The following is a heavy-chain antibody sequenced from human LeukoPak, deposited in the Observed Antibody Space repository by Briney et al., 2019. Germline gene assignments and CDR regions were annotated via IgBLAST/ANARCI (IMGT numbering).Heavy chain of an antibody. J-gene: IGHJ4*02. CDR3: ARGGWELDY. D-gene: IGHD4-23*01. V-gene: IGHV3-21*01. CDR2: ISSNSTYI. Sequence: PGGSLRLSCAASGFTFSTFTMNWVRQAPGKGLEWVAFISSNSTYIFYADSVRGRFTISRDNAKNSLYLQMNSLRAEDTAVYYCARGGWELDYWGQGTLVTVSS. CDR1: GFTFSTFT.